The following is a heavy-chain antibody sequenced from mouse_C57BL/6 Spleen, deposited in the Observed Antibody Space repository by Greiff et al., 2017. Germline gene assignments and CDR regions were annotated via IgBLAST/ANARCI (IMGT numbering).Heavy chain of an antibody. CDR3: ARSSQVGDYFDY. D-gene: IGHD3-3*01. V-gene: IGHV1-84*01. CDR2: IYPGSGNT. Sequence: QVQLQQSGPELVKPGASVKISCKASGYTFTDYYINWVKQRPGPGLEWIGWIYPGSGNTKYNEKFKGKATLTVDTSSSTAYMQLSSLTSEDSAVYFCARSSQVGDYFDYWGQGTTLTVSS. CDR1: GYTFTDYY. J-gene: IGHJ2*01.